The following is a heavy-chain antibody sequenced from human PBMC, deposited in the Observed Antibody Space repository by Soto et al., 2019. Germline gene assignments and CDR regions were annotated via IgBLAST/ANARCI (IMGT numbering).Heavy chain of an antibody. V-gene: IGHV3-23*01. CDR2: ISGSGGSTYYAHTST. CDR1: GFTFSSYA. D-gene: IGHD2-2*02. CDR3: AKVGGTSHPPIPVDY. J-gene: IGHJ4*02. Sequence: GGSLRLSCAASGFTFSSYAMNWLRQAPGKRLEWVSTISGSGGSTYYAHTSTYYADSVKGRFTISRDNSKNTLYLQMNSLRAEDTAVYYCAKVGGTSHPPIPVDYWGQGTLVTVSS.